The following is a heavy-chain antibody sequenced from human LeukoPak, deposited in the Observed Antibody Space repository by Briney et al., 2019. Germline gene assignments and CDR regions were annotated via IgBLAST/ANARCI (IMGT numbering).Heavy chain of an antibody. J-gene: IGHJ4*02. CDR1: GFTFTNYG. Sequence: PGGSLRLSCAASGFTFTNYGMHWVRQAPGKGLEWVANITSDGNYTHYVDSVRGPFTVSRDNSKNTLYLQIDSLTAEDTAVYYCANLPYYWNDYFDDYWGQGTLVTVSS. D-gene: IGHD1-1*01. V-gene: IGHV3-30*02. CDR2: ITSDGNYT. CDR3: ANLPYYWNDYFDDY.